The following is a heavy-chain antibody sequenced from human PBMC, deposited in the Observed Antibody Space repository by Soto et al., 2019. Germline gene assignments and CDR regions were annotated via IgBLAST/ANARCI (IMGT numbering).Heavy chain of an antibody. CDR3: AKWPFYDSSGYSDY. CDR1: GFTFSSYG. CDR2: ISYDGSNK. D-gene: IGHD3-22*01. V-gene: IGHV3-30*18. J-gene: IGHJ4*02. Sequence: QVQLVESGGGVVQPGRSLRLSCAASGFTFSSYGMHWVRQAPGKGLEWVAVISYDGSNKYYADSVKGRFTISRDNSKNTLYLQMNSLRADDTAVYYCAKWPFYDSSGYSDYWGQGTLVTVSS.